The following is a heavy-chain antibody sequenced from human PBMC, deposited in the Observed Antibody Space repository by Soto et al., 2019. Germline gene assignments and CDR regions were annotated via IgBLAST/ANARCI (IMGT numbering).Heavy chain of an antibody. CDR2: VSIGGIT. CDR1: GFTFSSYS. J-gene: IGHJ4*02. V-gene: IGHV3-23*01. D-gene: IGHD2-15*01. Sequence: GGSLRLSCAASGFTFSSYSMGWVRQGPGKGLEWVAVVSIGGITHYADSVRGRFTISRDNYKNTLSLQMNSLTAEDTAVYFCARRRGAGGHFDCCGRCALVTVYS. CDR3: ARRRGAGGHFDC.